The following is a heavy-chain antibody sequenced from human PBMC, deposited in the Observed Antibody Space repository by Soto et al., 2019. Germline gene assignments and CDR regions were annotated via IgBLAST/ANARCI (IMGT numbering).Heavy chain of an antibody. J-gene: IGHJ6*03. D-gene: IGHD6-6*01. CDR3: ARGIAAIRYYMDV. CDR2: INHSGST. Sequence: PSETLSLTCAVYGGSSSGYYWSWIRQPPGKGLEWIGEINHSGSTNYNPSLKSRVTISVDTSKNQFSLKLSSVTAADTAVYYCARGIAAIRYYMDVWGKGTTVTVS. CDR1: GGSSSGYY. V-gene: IGHV4-34*01.